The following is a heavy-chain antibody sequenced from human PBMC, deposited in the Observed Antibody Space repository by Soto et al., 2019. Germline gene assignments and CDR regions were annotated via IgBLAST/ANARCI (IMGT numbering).Heavy chain of an antibody. CDR3: ARAAYSSAWYDL. CDR1: GASVNSGAYY. J-gene: IGHJ5*02. Sequence: SETLSLTCTVSGASVNSGAYYWTWIRQHPGKGLEWIGYIYFSGSTYYNPSLKSRLSISLDTSKNQFSLNLTSVTAADTAVYYCARAAYSSAWYDLWGQGTLVTVSS. V-gene: IGHV4-31*03. D-gene: IGHD6-25*01. CDR2: IYFSGST.